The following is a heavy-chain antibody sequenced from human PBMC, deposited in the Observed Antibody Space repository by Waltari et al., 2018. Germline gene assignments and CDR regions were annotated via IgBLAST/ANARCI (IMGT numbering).Heavy chain of an antibody. V-gene: IGHV1-46*01. CDR1: GFTFTSYY. Sequence: QVQLVQSGAEVKKPGASVKVSCKASGFTFTSYYIHWLRQAPGQGLEWMGLINPRGDTTTFAQKCQGGVTLAKDTSTTTIYMELTSLRSEDTAVYFCARGSGRPDCDYWGQGTLVTVSS. CDR2: INPRGDTT. D-gene: IGHD6-6*01. J-gene: IGHJ4*02. CDR3: ARGSGRPDCDY.